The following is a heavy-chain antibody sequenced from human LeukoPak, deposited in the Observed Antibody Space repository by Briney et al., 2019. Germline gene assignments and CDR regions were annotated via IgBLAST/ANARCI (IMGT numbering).Heavy chain of an antibody. CDR2: IRNDGSTK. CDR3: AKDSLVSSGWSTGWVFDY. D-gene: IGHD6-19*01. J-gene: IGHJ4*02. CDR1: GFTFSSFG. V-gene: IGHV3-30*02. Sequence: GGSLRLSCAASGFTFSSFGMHWVRQAPGKGLEWVAFIRNDGSTKYYADSVKGRFTISRDSSKNTLSLQMNSLRTEDTAVYHCAKDSLVSSGWSTGWVFDYWGQGTLVTVSS.